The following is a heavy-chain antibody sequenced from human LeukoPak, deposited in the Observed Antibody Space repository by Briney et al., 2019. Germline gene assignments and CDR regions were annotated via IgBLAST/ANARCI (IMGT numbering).Heavy chain of an antibody. D-gene: IGHD3-10*01. CDR1: GFTFSNYW. V-gene: IGHV3-53*01. CDR3: ARVAMVRGVMLDY. Sequence: GGSLRLSCAASGFTFSNYWMSWVRQAPGKGLEWVSVIYSGGSTYYADSVKGRFTISRDNSKNTLYLQMNSLRAEDTAVYYCARVAMVRGVMLDYWGQGTLVTVSS. CDR2: IYSGGST. J-gene: IGHJ4*02.